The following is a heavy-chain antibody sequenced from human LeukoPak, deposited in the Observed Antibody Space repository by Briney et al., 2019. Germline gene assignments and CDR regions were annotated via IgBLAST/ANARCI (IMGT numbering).Heavy chain of an antibody. CDR2: ISFSGSPT. CDR3: ARLPAYCSSTSCYYDY. Sequence: GGSLRLSRAASGFTFSNYYMSWIRQAPGKGLEWVSYISFSGSPTQYADSVKGRFTISRDNAKNSLFLQMNSLRAEDTAVYYCARLPAYCSSTSCYYDYWGQGTLVTVSS. CDR1: GFTFSNYY. J-gene: IGHJ4*02. D-gene: IGHD2-2*01. V-gene: IGHV3-11*04.